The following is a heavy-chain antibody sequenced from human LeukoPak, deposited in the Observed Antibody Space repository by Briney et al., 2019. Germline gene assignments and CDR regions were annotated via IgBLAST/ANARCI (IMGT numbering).Heavy chain of an antibody. CDR1: GGSISSYY. J-gene: IGHJ6*02. CDR2: IYYSGST. CDR3: ARGWSIAARPSYYYGMDV. D-gene: IGHD6-6*01. V-gene: IGHV4-59*01. Sequence: SETLSLTCTVSGGSISSYYWSWIRQPPGKGLEWIGYIYYSGSTNYNPSLKCRVTISVDTSKNQFSLKLSSVTAADTAVYYCARGWSIAARPSYYYGMDVWGQGTTVTVSS.